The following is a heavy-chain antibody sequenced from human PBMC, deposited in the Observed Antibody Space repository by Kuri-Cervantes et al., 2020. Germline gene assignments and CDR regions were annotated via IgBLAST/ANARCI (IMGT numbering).Heavy chain of an antibody. CDR1: GFTFSSYG. CDR3: ARGSSSGWTQYFDY. J-gene: IGHJ4*02. D-gene: IGHD6-19*01. V-gene: IGHV3-33*01. Sequence: GESLKISCAASGFTFSSYGMHWVRQAPGKGLEWVAVIWYDGSNKYYADSVKGRFTISRDNSESTLYLQMNSLRAEDTAVYYCARGSSSGWTQYFDYWGQGTLVTVSS. CDR2: IWYDGSNK.